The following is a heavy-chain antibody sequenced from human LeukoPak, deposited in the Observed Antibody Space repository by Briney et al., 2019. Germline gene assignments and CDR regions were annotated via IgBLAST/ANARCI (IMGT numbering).Heavy chain of an antibody. CDR1: GGSISSSSYY. D-gene: IGHD2-15*01. CDR2: IYYSGST. V-gene: IGHV4-39*07. Sequence: SETLSLTCTVSGGSISSSSYYWGWIRQPPGKGLEWIGSIYYSGSTYYNPSLKSRVTISVDTSKNQFSLKLSSVTAADTAVYYCARRYCSGGSCYSGVGYWGQGTLVTVSS. J-gene: IGHJ4*02. CDR3: ARRYCSGGSCYSGVGY.